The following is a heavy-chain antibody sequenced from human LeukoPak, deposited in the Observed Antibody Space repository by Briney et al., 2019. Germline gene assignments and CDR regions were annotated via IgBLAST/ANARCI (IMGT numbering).Heavy chain of an antibody. V-gene: IGHV3-21*06. J-gene: IGHJ4*02. CDR2: ISSSSTYI. CDR3: AREWNGSGSQFDY. CDR1: GFTFSSYS. Sequence: PGGSLRLSCAASGFTFSSYSMNWVRQAPGKGLEWVSSISSSSTYIYYADSVKGRFTISRDNAKNLLYLQMNSLRAEDTAVYYCAREWNGSGSQFDYWGQGTLVTVSS. D-gene: IGHD3-10*01.